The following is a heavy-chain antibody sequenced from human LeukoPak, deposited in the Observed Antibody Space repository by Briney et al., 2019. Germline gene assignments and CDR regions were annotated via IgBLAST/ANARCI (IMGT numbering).Heavy chain of an antibody. Sequence: SETLPLTCTVSGGSISSYYWGWIRQPPGKGLEWIGTIYYTGSTNYNPSLKSRVTISADTSKNQFSLQLHSVTAADTAVYYCAREDLEGLVAAIHYWGQGTLVTVSS. CDR2: IYYTGST. D-gene: IGHD2-15*01. V-gene: IGHV4-39*07. J-gene: IGHJ4*02. CDR3: AREDLEGLVAAIHY. CDR1: GGSISSYY.